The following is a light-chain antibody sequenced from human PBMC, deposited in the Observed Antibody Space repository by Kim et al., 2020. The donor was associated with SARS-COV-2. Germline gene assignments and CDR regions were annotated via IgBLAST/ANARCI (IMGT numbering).Light chain of an antibody. CDR1: QSVYSNF. CDR3: QQYGSSSSYA. V-gene: IGKV3-20*01. Sequence: EMVLTQSPGTLSLSPGERATLSCRASQSVYSNFLAWYQQKPGQAPRLLISGASRRATDIPDRFSGSGSGTDFTLTISRLEPEDFAMYYWQQYGSSSSYAFGQGTKLEI. J-gene: IGKJ2*01. CDR2: GAS.